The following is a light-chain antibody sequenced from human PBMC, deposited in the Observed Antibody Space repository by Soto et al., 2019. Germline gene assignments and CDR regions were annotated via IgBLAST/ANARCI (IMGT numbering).Light chain of an antibody. J-gene: IGKJ1*01. V-gene: IGKV3-15*01. CDR2: GAY. CDR3: QQYNNWPPWT. Sequence: EIVMTQSPATLSVSPGERATLSCRASQSVSSNLAWYQQKPGQAPRLLIYGAYTRANGIPARFSGSGYGTEFTLTISSLQSEDFAVYYCQQYNNWPPWTFGQGTKVEIK. CDR1: QSVSSN.